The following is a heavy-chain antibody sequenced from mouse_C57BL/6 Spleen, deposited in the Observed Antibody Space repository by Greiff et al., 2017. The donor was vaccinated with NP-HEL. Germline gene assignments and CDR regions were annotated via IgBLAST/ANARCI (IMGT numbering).Heavy chain of an antibody. D-gene: IGHD1-1*01. Sequence: EVQLQQSGAELVRPGASVKLSCTASGFNIKDDYMHWVKQRPEQGLERIGWIDPENGDTEYASKFQGKATITADTSSNTAYLQLSSLTSEDTAVYSGTRYYGSTLYFDYWGQGTTLTVSS. J-gene: IGHJ2*01. CDR2: IDPENGDT. CDR1: GFNIKDDY. CDR3: TRYYGSTLYFDY. V-gene: IGHV14-4*01.